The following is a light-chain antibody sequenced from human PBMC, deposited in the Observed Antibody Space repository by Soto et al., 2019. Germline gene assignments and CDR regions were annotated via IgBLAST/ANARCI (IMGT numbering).Light chain of an antibody. Sequence: QSVLTQPPSVSGAPGQRVTISCTGSSSNIGAGYDVHWYQQLPGTAPKLLIYGNSNRPSGVPDRFSGSKSDTSASLAITGLQAEDEADYYCQSYDSSLDWVFGGGTKVTVL. CDR1: SSNIGAGYD. V-gene: IGLV1-40*01. J-gene: IGLJ3*02. CDR2: GNS. CDR3: QSYDSSLDWV.